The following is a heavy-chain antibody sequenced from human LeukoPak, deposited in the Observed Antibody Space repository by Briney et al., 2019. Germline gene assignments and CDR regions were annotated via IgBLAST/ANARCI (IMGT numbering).Heavy chain of an antibody. CDR3: ARFGSGSYHYFYGMDV. V-gene: IGHV3-7*01. Sequence: GGSLRLSCAASGSTFSSYWMSWVRQAPGKGLEWVANIKQDGSEKYYVDSVKGRFTISRDNAKNSLYLQMISLRAEDTAVYYCARFGSGSYHYFYGMDVWGQGTTVTVSS. D-gene: IGHD3-10*01. CDR1: GSTFSSYW. CDR2: IKQDGSEK. J-gene: IGHJ6*02.